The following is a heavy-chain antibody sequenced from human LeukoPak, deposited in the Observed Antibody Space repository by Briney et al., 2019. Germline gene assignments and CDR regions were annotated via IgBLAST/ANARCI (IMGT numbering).Heavy chain of an antibody. Sequence: MASETLSPTRTVSGGSISSYYWSWIRRPPGKGLEWIGYIYYSGSTNYNPSLKSRVTISVDTSKNQFSLKLSSVTAADTAVYYCARDKNSYGYTLDYWGQGTLVTVSS. CDR2: IYYSGST. V-gene: IGHV4-59*01. CDR1: GGSISSYY. D-gene: IGHD5-18*01. J-gene: IGHJ4*02. CDR3: ARDKNSYGYTLDY.